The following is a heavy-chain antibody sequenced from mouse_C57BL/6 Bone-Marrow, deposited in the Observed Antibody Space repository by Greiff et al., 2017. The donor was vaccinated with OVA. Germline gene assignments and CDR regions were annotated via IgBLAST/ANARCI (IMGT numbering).Heavy chain of an antibody. V-gene: IGHV2-2*01. CDR1: GFSLTSYG. D-gene: IGHD2-3*01. CDR3: ARRGYDGNYWYFDV. Sequence: VQGVESGPGLVQPSQSLSITCTVSGFSLTSYGVHWVRQSPGKGLEWLGVIWSGGSTDYNAAFISRLSISKDNSKSQVFFKMNSLQADDTAIYYCARRGYDGNYWYFDVWGTGTTVTVSS. CDR2: IWSGGST. J-gene: IGHJ1*03.